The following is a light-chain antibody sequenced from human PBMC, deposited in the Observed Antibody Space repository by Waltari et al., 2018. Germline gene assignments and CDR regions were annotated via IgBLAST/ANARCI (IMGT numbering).Light chain of an antibody. CDR2: ATS. CDR1: QNINTY. J-gene: IGKJ2*01. CDR3: QQSYTTPRT. Sequence: DIQMTQSPSSLSASVGDRVTITCRASQNINTYLNWYQQKVGRAPKLLIYATSSLQSGVPSRFSGSGSGTQFTLTINSLQPEDFAAYSCQQSYTTPRTFGQGTNLEIK. V-gene: IGKV1-39*01.